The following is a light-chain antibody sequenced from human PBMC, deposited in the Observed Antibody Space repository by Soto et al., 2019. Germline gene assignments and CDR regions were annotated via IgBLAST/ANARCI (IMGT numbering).Light chain of an antibody. CDR2: GAS. V-gene: IGKV3-15*01. CDR3: QQYNNWPPET. Sequence: EIVMTQSPATLSVSPGERATLSCRASQSVSSNLAWYQQKPGQAPRLLIYGASTRATGIPARFSGSGSGTEFTLTISSLQSEDFAVYYFQQYNNWPPETFGQATKVEIK. J-gene: IGKJ1*01. CDR1: QSVSSN.